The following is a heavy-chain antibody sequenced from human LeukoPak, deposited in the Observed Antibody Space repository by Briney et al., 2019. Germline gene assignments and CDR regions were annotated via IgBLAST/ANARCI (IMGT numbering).Heavy chain of an antibody. CDR2: ISYDGSNK. J-gene: IGHJ4*02. V-gene: IGHV3-30-3*01. CDR1: GFTFSSYA. D-gene: IGHD3-10*01. Sequence: GGSLRLSCAASGFTFSSYAMHWVRQAPGKGLEWVAVISYDGSNKYYADSVKGRFTISRDNSKNTLYLQMNSLRAEDTAVYYCARLRITMVRGARHTKYYFDYWGQGTLVTVSS. CDR3: ARLRITMVRGARHTKYYFDY.